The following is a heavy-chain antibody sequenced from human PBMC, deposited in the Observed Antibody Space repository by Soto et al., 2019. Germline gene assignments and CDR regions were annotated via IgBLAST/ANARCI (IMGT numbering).Heavy chain of an antibody. CDR3: ARLRTYDGAGSPFDY. D-gene: IGHD3-10*01. Sequence: GESLKISCKGSGYSFTSYWIGWVRQMPGEGLEWMGIIYPGDSDTRYSPSFQGQVTISADKSISTAYLQWSSLKASDTAMYYCARLRTYDGAGSPFDYWGQGTMVTGYS. CDR2: IYPGDSDT. CDR1: GYSFTSYW. J-gene: IGHJ4*02. V-gene: IGHV5-51*01.